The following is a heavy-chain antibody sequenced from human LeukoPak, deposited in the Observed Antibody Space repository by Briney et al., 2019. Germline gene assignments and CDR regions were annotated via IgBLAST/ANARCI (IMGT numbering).Heavy chain of an antibody. CDR3: ARDKRTGDSYFGS. CDR1: GFSFSSYW. CDR2: IKQDGSEK. Sequence: GGSLRLSCAASGFSFSSYWMSWVRQAPGKGLEWVANIKQDGSEKYYVDSVKGRFTISRDNAKYSLYLQMDSLRAEDTAVYYCARDKRTGDSYFGSWGQGTLVTVSS. D-gene: IGHD7-27*01. V-gene: IGHV3-7*01. J-gene: IGHJ4*02.